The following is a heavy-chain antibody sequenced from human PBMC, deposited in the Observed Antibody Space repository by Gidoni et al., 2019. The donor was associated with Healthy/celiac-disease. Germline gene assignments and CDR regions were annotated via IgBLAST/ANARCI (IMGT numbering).Heavy chain of an antibody. D-gene: IGHD1-7*01. Sequence: QVQLQQWGAGLLKPSETLSLPCAVYGGSFSGYYWSWIRQPPGKGLEWIGEINHSGSTNYNPSLKSRVTISVDTSKNQFSLKLSSVTAADTAVYYCARGRYNWNFGGQGTLVTVSS. CDR2: INHSGST. CDR3: ARGRYNWNF. V-gene: IGHV4-34*01. CDR1: GGSFSGYY. J-gene: IGHJ4*02.